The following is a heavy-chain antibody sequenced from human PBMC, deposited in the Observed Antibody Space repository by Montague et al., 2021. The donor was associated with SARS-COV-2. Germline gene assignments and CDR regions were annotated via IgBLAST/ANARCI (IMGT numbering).Heavy chain of an antibody. D-gene: IGHD2-2*01. CDR2: ISHSGST. V-gene: IGHV4-34*01. J-gene: IGHJ6*02. Sequence: SETLSLTCAVYGGSLSGYYWSWIRQPPGEGLEWIAEISHSGSTSYNPSLKSRVTISVDTSKSQFSLTLSSATAADTAVDFCDRVPYRLLFVPRYYGMDVWGQGTTVTVSS. CDR1: GGSLSGYY. CDR3: DRVPYRLLFVPRYYGMDV.